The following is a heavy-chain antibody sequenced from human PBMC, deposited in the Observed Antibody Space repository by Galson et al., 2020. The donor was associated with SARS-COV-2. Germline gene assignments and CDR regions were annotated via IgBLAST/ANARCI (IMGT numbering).Heavy chain of an antibody. CDR2: VYYTGSV. D-gene: IGHD5-18*01. CDR3: ARSPRGYRYDY. J-gene: IGHJ4*01. Sequence: ETSETLSLTCTVSRASISDYYWGWIRQPPGKGLEWIGYVYYTGSVNYNPSLKSRVTISVDTSKKQFSLKLSSVTAADTAVYYCARSPRGYRYDYWGHGTRVTGSA. CDR1: RASISDYY. V-gene: IGHV4-59*08.